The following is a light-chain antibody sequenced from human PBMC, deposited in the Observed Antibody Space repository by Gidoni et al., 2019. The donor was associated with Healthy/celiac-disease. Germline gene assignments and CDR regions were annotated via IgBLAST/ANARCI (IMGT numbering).Light chain of an antibody. V-gene: IGKV3-20*01. CDR1: QSVSSSY. J-gene: IGKJ4*01. CDR3: QQYGSSPP. CDR2: CAS. Sequence: EIVLTQSPGTLSLYPGERATLSCRASQSVSSSYLAWYQQKPGQAPRILIYCASSRATGIPDRFSGSGSGTDFTLTISRLEPEDFAVYYCQQYGSSPPFGGGTKVEIK.